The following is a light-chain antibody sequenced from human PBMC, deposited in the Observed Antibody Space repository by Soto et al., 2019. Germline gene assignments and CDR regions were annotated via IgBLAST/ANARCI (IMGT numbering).Light chain of an antibody. CDR2: DAT. CDR3: SSYSVSGAPQVV. CDR1: SSEDRGSKY. Sequence: QSALTQPASVSGSPGQSITISCTGISSEDRGSKYVSWYRHHPGEAPELLIYDATYRPSGLSSRFSGSRSGSTASLTISGLQIEDEAVYFCSSYSVSGAPQVVFGGGTKLTVL. V-gene: IGLV2-14*03. J-gene: IGLJ2*01.